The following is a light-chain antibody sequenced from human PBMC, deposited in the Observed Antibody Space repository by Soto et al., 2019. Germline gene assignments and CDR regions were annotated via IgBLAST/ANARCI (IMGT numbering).Light chain of an antibody. CDR1: QSVSNNY. Sequence: EIVLTQSPGTLSLSPGERATLSCRASQSVSNNYLGWYQQKPGQAPGLLIYGASSRATGIPDRFSGSGSGTDFTLTISRLEPEDFAVYYCQQYGDSPMTFGQGTKVEIK. V-gene: IGKV3-20*01. CDR2: GAS. CDR3: QQYGDSPMT. J-gene: IGKJ1*01.